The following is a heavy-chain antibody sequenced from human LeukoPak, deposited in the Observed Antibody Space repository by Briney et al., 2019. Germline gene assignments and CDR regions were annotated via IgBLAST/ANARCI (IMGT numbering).Heavy chain of an antibody. CDR1: GFTVRSNY. CDR3: ARGRASAGDWFDP. Sequence: GGSLRLSCAASGFTVRSNYMSWVRQAPGKGLEWVSIIYGGGSVFYADSVKGRFTISRDNSKNTLCLQMNSLRAEDTAVYYCARGRASAGDWFDPWGQGTLVTVSS. CDR2: IYGGGSV. V-gene: IGHV3-53*01. J-gene: IGHJ5*02.